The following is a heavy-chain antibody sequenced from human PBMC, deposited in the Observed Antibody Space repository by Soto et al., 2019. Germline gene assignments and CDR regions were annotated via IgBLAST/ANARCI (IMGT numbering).Heavy chain of an antibody. CDR2: IYYSGST. CDR1: VGSISSYY. Sequence: SETLSLTCTVSVGSISSYYWSWIRQPPGKGLEWIGYIYYSGSTNYNPSLKSRVTISVDTSKNQFSLKLSSVTAADTAVYYCAREYNWNSGWFDPWGQGTLVTVSS. J-gene: IGHJ5*02. V-gene: IGHV4-59*01. D-gene: IGHD1-7*01. CDR3: AREYNWNSGWFDP.